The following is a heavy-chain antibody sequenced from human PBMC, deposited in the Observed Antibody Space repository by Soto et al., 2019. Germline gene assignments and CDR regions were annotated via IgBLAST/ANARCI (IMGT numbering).Heavy chain of an antibody. D-gene: IGHD3-22*01. V-gene: IGHV4-34*01. Sequence: QVQLQQWGAGLLKPSETLSLTCAVYGGSFSGYYWSWIRQPPGKGLEWIGEINHSGSTNYNPSLKRRVTISVDTSKNQFSLKLSSVTAADTAVYYCARGGYYDSSGYYNFDYWCQGPLVTVSS. CDR3: ARGGYYDSSGYYNFDY. CDR2: INHSGST. J-gene: IGHJ4*02. CDR1: GGSFSGYY.